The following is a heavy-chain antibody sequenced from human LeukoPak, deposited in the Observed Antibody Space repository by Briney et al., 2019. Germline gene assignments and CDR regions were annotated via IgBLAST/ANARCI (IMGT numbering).Heavy chain of an antibody. CDR3: AKGKSIAAAGGFDY. V-gene: IGHV3-30*18. CDR2: ISYDGSNK. Sequence: PGGSLRLSCAASGFTFSSYGMHWVRQAPGKGLEWVAVISYDGSNKYYADSVKGRFTNSRDNSKNTLYLQMNSLRAEDTAVYYCAKGKSIAAAGGFDYWGQGTLVTVSS. D-gene: IGHD6-13*01. J-gene: IGHJ4*02. CDR1: GFTFSSYG.